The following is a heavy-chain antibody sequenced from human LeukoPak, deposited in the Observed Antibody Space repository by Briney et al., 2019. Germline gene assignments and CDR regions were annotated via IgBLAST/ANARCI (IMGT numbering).Heavy chain of an antibody. CDR1: GFTFSSYA. CDR3: ARPRFIAAAGPGAFDI. J-gene: IGHJ3*02. Sequence: PGGSLRLSCAASGFTFSSYAMSWVRQAPGKGLEWVSAISGSGGSTYYADSVKGRFTISRDNSKNTLYLQMGSLRAEDMAVYYCARPRFIAAAGPGAFDIWGQGTMVTVSS. V-gene: IGHV3-23*01. D-gene: IGHD6-13*01. CDR2: ISGSGGST.